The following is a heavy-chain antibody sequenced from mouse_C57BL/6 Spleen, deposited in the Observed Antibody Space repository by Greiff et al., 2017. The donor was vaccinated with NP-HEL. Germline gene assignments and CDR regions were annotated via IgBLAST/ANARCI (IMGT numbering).Heavy chain of an antibody. J-gene: IGHJ2*01. V-gene: IGHV1-82*01. CDR1: GYAFSSSW. CDR3: ARRRVTGTFDY. D-gene: IGHD4-1*01. CDR2: IYPGDGDT. Sequence: VQLQESGPELVKPGASVKISCKASGYAFSSSWMNWVKQRPGKGLEWIGRIYPGDGDTNYNGKFKGKATLTADKSSSTAYMQLSSLTSEDSAVYFCARRRVTGTFDYWGQGTTLTVSS.